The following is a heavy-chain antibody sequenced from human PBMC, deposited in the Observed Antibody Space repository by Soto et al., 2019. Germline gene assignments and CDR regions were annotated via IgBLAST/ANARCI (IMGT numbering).Heavy chain of an antibody. Sequence: ASVKVSCKASGYTFTSYGISWVRQAPGQGLEWMGWISAYNGNTNYAQKLQGRVTMTTDTSTSTAYMELRSLRSDDTAVYYCARDFEGFGENYYYYGMDVWGQGTTVTVS. CDR1: GYTFTSYG. CDR2: ISAYNGNT. CDR3: ARDFEGFGENYYYYGMDV. J-gene: IGHJ6*02. V-gene: IGHV1-18*01. D-gene: IGHD3-10*01.